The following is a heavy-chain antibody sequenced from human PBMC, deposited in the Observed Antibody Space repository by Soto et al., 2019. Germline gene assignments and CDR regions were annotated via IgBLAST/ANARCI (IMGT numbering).Heavy chain of an antibody. V-gene: IGHV4-30-2*01. D-gene: IGHD7-27*01. CDR2: IYHSGST. CDR3: ARVRRWGSWNFDY. Sequence: SETLSLTCAVSGGSISSGGYSWSWMRQAPGKGLEWIGYIYHSGSTYYNPPLKSRVTISVDRSKNQFYLKLSSVTAADTAVYYCARVRRWGSWNFDYWGQGTLVTVSS. J-gene: IGHJ4*02. CDR1: GGSISSGGYS.